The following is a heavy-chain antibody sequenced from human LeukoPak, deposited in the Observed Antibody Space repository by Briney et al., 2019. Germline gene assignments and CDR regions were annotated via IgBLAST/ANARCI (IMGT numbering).Heavy chain of an antibody. CDR2: INTGNGNT. D-gene: IGHD3-22*01. CDR3: ARRFGSSGYLDY. CDR1: GYSFTSNT. V-gene: IGHV1-3*04. Sequence: GASVKVSCKTSGYSFTSNTMHWVRQAPGQRLEWMGWINTGNGNTEYSQNFQGRVTITRDTSASTAYMEVSSLRSEDTAAYYCARRFGSSGYLDYWGQGALVTVSS. J-gene: IGHJ4*02.